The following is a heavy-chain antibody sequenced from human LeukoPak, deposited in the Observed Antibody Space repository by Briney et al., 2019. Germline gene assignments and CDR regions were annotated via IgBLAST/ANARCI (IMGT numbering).Heavy chain of an antibody. J-gene: IGHJ4*02. Sequence: SETLSLTCTVSGASTSSYYWTWIRQPPGKGLEWIGYVYYSGSTNYNPSLNTRVTISVDTSRTQFSLNLNSVTASDTAVYYCARHSPVYYDFDYWGQGTLVTVSS. D-gene: IGHD3-10*01. CDR1: GASTSSYY. CDR2: VYYSGST. CDR3: ARHSPVYYDFDY. V-gene: IGHV4-59*08.